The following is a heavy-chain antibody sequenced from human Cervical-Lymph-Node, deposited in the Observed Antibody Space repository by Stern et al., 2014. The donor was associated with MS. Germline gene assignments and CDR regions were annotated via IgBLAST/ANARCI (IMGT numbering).Heavy chain of an antibody. CDR3: ARTHYVWGSAYGMDV. Sequence: SGPALVKPTQTLTLTCTFSGFSLSTSGMCVSWLRQPPGQEREWLALIDWDDDKYYSTSLKTRLTISKDTSKNQVVLTMTNMDPVDTATYYCARTHYVWGSAYGMDVWGQGTTVTVSS. V-gene: IGHV2-70*01. D-gene: IGHD3-16*01. CDR1: GFSLSTSGMC. CDR2: IDWDDDK. J-gene: IGHJ6*02.